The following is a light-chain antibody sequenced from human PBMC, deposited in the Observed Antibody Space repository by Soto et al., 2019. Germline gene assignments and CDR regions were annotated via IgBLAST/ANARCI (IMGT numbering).Light chain of an antibody. V-gene: IGLV2-11*01. Sequence: QSVLTQPRSVSGSPGQSVTISCTGTSSDVGGYNYVSWYQQYPGKAPKLIIYDVTKRPSGVPDRFSGSKSGNTASLTISGLQAEDDADYYCCSYAGSYTLGVFGGGTKLTVL. CDR2: DVT. CDR3: CSYAGSYTLGV. CDR1: SSDVGGYNY. J-gene: IGLJ3*02.